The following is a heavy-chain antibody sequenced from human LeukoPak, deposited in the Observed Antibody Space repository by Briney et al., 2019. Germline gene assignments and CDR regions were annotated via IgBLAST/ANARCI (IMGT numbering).Heavy chain of an antibody. D-gene: IGHD6-13*01. J-gene: IGHJ6*03. CDR3: ARGDRSSWFYYYYYMDV. Sequence: GGTLRLSCAASGFTFSSYGMSWVRQASGKGLEWVSAISGSGGSTYYADSVKGRFTISRDNAKNSLYLQMNSLRAEDTAVYYCARGDRSSWFYYYYYMDVWGKGTTVTVSS. CDR2: ISGSGGST. V-gene: IGHV3-23*01. CDR1: GFTFSSYG.